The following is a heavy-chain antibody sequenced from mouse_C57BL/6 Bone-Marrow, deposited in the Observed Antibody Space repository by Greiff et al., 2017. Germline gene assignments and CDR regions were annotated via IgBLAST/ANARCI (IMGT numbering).Heavy chain of an antibody. CDR3: ARDYSNYWYYFDY. Sequence: QVQLQQPGAELVMPGASVKLSCKASGYTFTSYWMHWVKQRPGQGLEWIGEIDPSDSYTNYNQKFKGKSTLTVDKSYSTAYMQLSNLTSEYSAVYYCARDYSNYWYYFDYWGQGTTLTVSS. J-gene: IGHJ2*01. D-gene: IGHD2-5*01. CDR2: IDPSDSYT. CDR1: GYTFTSYW. V-gene: IGHV1-69*01.